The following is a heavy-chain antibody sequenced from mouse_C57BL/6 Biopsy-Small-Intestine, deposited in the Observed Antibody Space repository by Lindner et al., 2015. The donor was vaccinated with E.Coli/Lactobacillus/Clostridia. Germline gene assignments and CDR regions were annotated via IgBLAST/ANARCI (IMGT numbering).Heavy chain of an antibody. J-gene: IGHJ2*01. CDR2: FYPGSGSI. Sequence: QLQESGAELVKPGASVKLSCKASGYTFTEYTIHWVKQRSGQGLEWIGWFYPGSGSIKYNEKFKDKATLTADKSSSTVYMELSRLTSEDSAVYFCARHEEGIYYGNYYFDYWGQGTTLTVSS. V-gene: IGHV1-62-2*01. CDR3: ARHEEGIYYGNYYFDY. D-gene: IGHD2-1*01. CDR1: GYTFTEYT.